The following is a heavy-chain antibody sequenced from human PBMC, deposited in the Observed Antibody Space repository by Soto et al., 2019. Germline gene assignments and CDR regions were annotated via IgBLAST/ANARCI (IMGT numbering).Heavy chain of an antibody. CDR2: INPSGGST. V-gene: IGHV1-46*01. J-gene: IGHJ6*02. CDR1: GYTFTSYY. D-gene: IGHD4-4*01. Sequence: ASVKVSCKASGYTFTSYYMHWFRQARGQGLEWMGIINPSGGSTSYAQKFQGRVTMTRDTSTSTVYMELSSLRSEDTAVYYCARFKDYSYSDYYYGMDVWGQGTKVTVSS. CDR3: ARFKDYSYSDYYYGMDV.